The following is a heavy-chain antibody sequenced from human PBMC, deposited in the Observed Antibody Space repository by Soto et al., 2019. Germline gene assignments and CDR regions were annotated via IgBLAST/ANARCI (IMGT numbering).Heavy chain of an antibody. CDR1: GFTFSSYA. D-gene: IGHD4-17*01. V-gene: IGHV3-23*01. J-gene: IGHJ4*02. CDR2: ISGSGGST. CDR3: AKVYHPRNYGDPPRVGPDFDY. Sequence: PGGSLRLSCAASGFTFSSYAMSWVRQAPGKGLEWVSAISGSGGSTYYADSVKGRFTIPRDNSKNTLYLQMNSLRAEDTAVYYCAKVYHPRNYGDPPRVGPDFDYWGQGTLVTISS.